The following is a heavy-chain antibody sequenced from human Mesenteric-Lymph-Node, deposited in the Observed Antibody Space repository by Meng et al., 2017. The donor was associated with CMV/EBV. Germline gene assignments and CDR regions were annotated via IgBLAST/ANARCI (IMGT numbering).Heavy chain of an antibody. Sequence: LSLTCAASGFTFTNSDMTWVRQAPGKGLEWVSAVSGTGLTTYYADSVKGRFTISRDNSKNTVHLQMNSLRAEDTAIYYCAKAGSIYYPNWFDPWGQGTLVTVSS. CDR1: GFTFTNSD. CDR2: VSGTGLTT. V-gene: IGHV3-23*01. J-gene: IGHJ5*02. D-gene: IGHD1-26*01. CDR3: AKAGSIYYPNWFDP.